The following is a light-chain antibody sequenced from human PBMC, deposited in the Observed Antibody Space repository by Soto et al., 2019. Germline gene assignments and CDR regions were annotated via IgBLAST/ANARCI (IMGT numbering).Light chain of an antibody. CDR2: DVI. CDR1: SSDVGGYNY. CDR3: SSYTSSSTLV. Sequence: QSVLTQPASVSGSPGQSITISCTGTSSDVGGYNYVSWYQQHPGKAPKLMIYDVINRPSGFSNRFSGSKSGNTASLTISGLQAEDEAGYYCSSYTSSSTLVFGTGTKVTVL. V-gene: IGLV2-14*01. J-gene: IGLJ1*01.